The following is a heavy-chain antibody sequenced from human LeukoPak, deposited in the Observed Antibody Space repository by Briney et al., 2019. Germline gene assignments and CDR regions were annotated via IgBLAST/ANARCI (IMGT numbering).Heavy chain of an antibody. D-gene: IGHD4-17*01. Sequence: SETLSLTCAVYGGSFSGYYWSWIRQPPGEGLEWIGEINHSGSTNYNPSLKSRVTISVDTSKNQFSLKLSSVTAADTAVYYCARCYGDFYFDYWGQGTLVTVSS. CDR2: INHSGST. V-gene: IGHV4-34*01. CDR1: GGSFSGYY. J-gene: IGHJ4*02. CDR3: ARCYGDFYFDY.